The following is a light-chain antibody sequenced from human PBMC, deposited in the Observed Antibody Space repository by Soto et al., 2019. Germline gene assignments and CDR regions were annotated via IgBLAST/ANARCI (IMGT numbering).Light chain of an antibody. J-gene: IGLJ3*02. CDR2: EVS. CDR3: SSYTLRNTLVL. V-gene: IGLV2-14*01. CDR1: SSDVGGYNF. Sequence: QSALTQPASVSGSPGQSITISCTGTSSDVGGYNFVSWYQQHPGKALRLIIYEVSSRPSGVSYRFSGSKSGNTASLTISGLQAEDEADYYCSSYTLRNTLVLFGGGTQLTVL.